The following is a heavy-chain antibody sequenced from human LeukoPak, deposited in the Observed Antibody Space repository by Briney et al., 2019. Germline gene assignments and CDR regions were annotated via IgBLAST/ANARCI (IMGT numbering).Heavy chain of an antibody. CDR3: ARLNIAAAGSYYFDY. J-gene: IGHJ4*02. CDR2: LYYNENT. D-gene: IGHD6-13*01. Sequence: SETLSLTCVVSGGSISSDSHHWSWIRQPPGKGLEWIGCLYYNENTNYNPSLKSRVTISVDTSKNQFSLKLSSVTAADTAVYYCARLNIAAAGSYYFDYWGQGTLVTVSS. CDR1: GGSISSDSHH. V-gene: IGHV4-61*01.